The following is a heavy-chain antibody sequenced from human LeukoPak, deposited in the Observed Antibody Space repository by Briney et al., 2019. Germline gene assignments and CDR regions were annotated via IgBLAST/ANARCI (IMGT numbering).Heavy chain of an antibody. CDR1: GFTIDDYG. CDR3: ASGDINGWYFDN. CDR2: INWNGGST. V-gene: IGHV3-20*04. Sequence: GGSLRLSCAASGFTIDDYGMNWVRQVPGKGLDWVSGINWNGGSTGYADSVKGRFTISRDNAKNSLYLQMNSLRAEDTALYYCASGDINGWYFDNWGQRTLVSVSS. J-gene: IGHJ4*02. D-gene: IGHD4-17*01.